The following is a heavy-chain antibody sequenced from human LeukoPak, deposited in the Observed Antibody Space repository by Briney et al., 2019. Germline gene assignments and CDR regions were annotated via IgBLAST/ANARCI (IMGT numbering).Heavy chain of an antibody. D-gene: IGHD4-23*01. CDR3: STGPRSLPY. V-gene: IGHV3-11*01. CDR2: ISGMGHDI. Sequence: GSLRLSCVVSGLSISDSYMTWIRQTPGMGLESLAYISGMGHDIYYADSVKGRFTISRDNAKNSLYLQMNSLRPEDTALYYCSTGPRSLPYWGPGTLVTVSS. CDR1: GLSISDSY. J-gene: IGHJ4*01.